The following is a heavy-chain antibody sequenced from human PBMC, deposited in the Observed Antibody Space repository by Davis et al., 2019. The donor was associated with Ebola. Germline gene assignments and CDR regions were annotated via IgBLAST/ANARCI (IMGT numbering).Heavy chain of an antibody. CDR1: GYTFKNYG. CDR2: TTASNGNT. D-gene: IGHD7-27*01. V-gene: IGHV1-18*01. J-gene: IGHJ4*02. Sequence: ASVKVSCKASGYTFKNYGITWVRQAPGQGLEWMGWTTASNGNTHYAQKLQDRITMTIDTSTSTAYMDLRSLRYDDTAVYYCARDPWGSEKDYWGQGTLITVSS. CDR3: ARDPWGSEKDY.